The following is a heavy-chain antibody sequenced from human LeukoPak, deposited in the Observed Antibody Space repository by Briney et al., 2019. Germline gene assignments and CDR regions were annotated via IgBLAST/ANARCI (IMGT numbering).Heavy chain of an antibody. CDR1: GFTFSSYA. CDR3: VRDRGSYYVWYYFDY. D-gene: IGHD1-26*01. CDR2: ISYDGSNK. J-gene: IGHJ4*02. V-gene: IGHV3-30-3*01. Sequence: PGRSLRLSCAASGFTFSSYAMHWVRQAPGKGLEWVAVISYDGSNKYYADSVKGRFTISRDNSKNTLYLQMNSLRAEDTAVYYCVRDRGSYYVWYYFDYWGQGTLVTVSS.